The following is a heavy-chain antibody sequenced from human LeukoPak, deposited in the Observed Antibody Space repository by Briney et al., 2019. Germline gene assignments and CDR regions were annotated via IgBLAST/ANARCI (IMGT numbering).Heavy chain of an antibody. CDR3: ARLVGASTLIDY. D-gene: IGHD1-26*01. CDR2: ISGRTSTI. CDR1: GFTFSQYS. V-gene: IGHV3-48*04. Sequence: GGSLRLSRVASGFTFSQYSMNWVRQAPGKGLEWLAYISGRTSTIHYADSVRGRFTISRDNAKKSLYLEMNSLRGEDTGVYYCARLVGASTLIDYWGQGTLVTVSS. J-gene: IGHJ4*02.